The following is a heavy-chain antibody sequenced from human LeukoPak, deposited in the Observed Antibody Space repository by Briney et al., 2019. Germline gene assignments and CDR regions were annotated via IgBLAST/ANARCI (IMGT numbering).Heavy chain of an antibody. Sequence: SETLSLTCIVSGASMSRYYWTWIRQPPGKSLEWIGYVYHNGNTEYTPSLRSRVAISLDTAKNQFSLRLTSVTAADTAHYYCAKGDGYFFDSWGQGALVTVSS. J-gene: IGHJ4*02. CDR3: AKGDGYFFDS. V-gene: IGHV4-59*01. D-gene: IGHD3-22*01. CDR2: VYHNGNT. CDR1: GASMSRYY.